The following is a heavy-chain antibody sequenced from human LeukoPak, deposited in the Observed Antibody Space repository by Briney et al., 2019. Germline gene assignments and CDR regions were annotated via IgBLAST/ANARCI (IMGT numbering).Heavy chain of an antibody. J-gene: IGHJ4*02. Sequence: ASVKVSCKASGYTFTSYYMHWVRQAPGQGLEWMGIINPSGGSTSYAQKFQGRVTMTRDTSTSTVYMELSSLRSEDTAVYYCASGGLRYFDWLSSPLDYWGQGTLVTVSS. CDR1: GYTFTSYY. CDR3: ASGGLRYFDWLSSPLDY. V-gene: IGHV1-46*01. D-gene: IGHD3-9*01. CDR2: INPSGGST.